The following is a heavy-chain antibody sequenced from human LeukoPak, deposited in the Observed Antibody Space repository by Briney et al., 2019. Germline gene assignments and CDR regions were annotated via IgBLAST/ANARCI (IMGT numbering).Heavy chain of an antibody. J-gene: IGHJ4*02. Sequence: ASVKVSCKASGYTFTSYGISWVRQAPGQGLEWMGWISAYNGNTNYAQKLQGRDTMTTDTSTSTAYMELRSLRSDDTAVYYCARAPGVLLWFGELSPTDYWGQGTLVTVSS. V-gene: IGHV1-18*01. CDR1: GYTFTSYG. CDR3: ARAPGVLLWFGELSPTDY. CDR2: ISAYNGNT. D-gene: IGHD3-10*01.